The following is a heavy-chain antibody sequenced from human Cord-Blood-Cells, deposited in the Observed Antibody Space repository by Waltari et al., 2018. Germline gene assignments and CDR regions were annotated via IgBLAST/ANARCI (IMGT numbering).Heavy chain of an antibody. D-gene: IGHD4-4*01. CDR2: ISSSSSYI. J-gene: IGHJ5*02. CDR1: GFTFSSYS. V-gene: IGHV3-21*01. Sequence: EVQLVESGGGLVKPGGSLRLSCAASGFTFSSYSMNWVRQAPGKGLGWVSSISSSSSYIYYAESVKGRFTISRDNAKNSLYLQMNSLRAEDTAVYYCAREGPTGWFDPWGQGTLVTVSS. CDR3: AREGPTGWFDP.